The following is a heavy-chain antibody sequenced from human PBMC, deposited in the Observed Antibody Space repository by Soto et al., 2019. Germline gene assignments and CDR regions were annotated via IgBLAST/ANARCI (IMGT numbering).Heavy chain of an antibody. D-gene: IGHD5-12*01. Sequence: PSGKVSCKDARYTFTCNYIHWVRQAPEQGPEWMGEIGPESGATRYAQKFQGRVTMTRDMSITTVYMELNNLSPDDTAVYYCGRGRSGQIVVFYWGQGTPVTVSS. CDR3: GRGRSGQIVVFY. CDR2: IGPESGAT. V-gene: IGHV1-2*02. J-gene: IGHJ4*02. CDR1: RYTFTCNY.